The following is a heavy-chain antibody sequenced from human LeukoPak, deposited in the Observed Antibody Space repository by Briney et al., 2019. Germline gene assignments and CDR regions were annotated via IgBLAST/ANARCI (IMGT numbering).Heavy chain of an antibody. Sequence: GGSLRLSCVASGLTVSNHWMSWVRQAPGKGLEWVANIKQERGQEYYVDSVKGRFTISKDSAKNSLYLQMNSLRVEDTAMYYCASLDTAKQPLANHWGQGTLVTVSS. CDR3: ASLDTAKQPLANH. D-gene: IGHD5-18*01. CDR1: GLTVSNHW. J-gene: IGHJ5*02. V-gene: IGHV3-7*03. CDR2: IKQERGQE.